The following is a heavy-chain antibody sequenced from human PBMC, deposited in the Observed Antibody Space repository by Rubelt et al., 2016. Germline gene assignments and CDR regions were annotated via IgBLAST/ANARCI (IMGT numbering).Heavy chain of an antibody. CDR3: GRDDY. V-gene: IGHV3-30*04. J-gene: IGHJ4*02. CDR2: ISFDGISK. Sequence: QVQLVESGGGVVQPGRSLRLSCAASGFTFSSYTIHWVRQAPGKGLEWVAVISFDGISKYYADSVMGRFTVSRDNSRNTRWLQMSSLRDYDTAVYYCGRDDYWGQGTLVTVSS. CDR1: GFTFSSYT.